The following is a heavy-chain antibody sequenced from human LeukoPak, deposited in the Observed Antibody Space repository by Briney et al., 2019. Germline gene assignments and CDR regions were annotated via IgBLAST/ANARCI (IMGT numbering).Heavy chain of an antibody. D-gene: IGHD6-13*01. J-gene: IGHJ4*02. CDR1: GFTFSSYG. Sequence: GGSLRLSCAASGFTFSSYGMHWVRQAPGKGLEWVAVIWYDGSNKYYADSVKGRFTISRDNSKNTLYLQMNSLRAEDTAVYYCARGFLGYSSSWYGYWGQGTLVTISS. V-gene: IGHV3-33*01. CDR3: ARGFLGYSSSWYGY. CDR2: IWYDGSNK.